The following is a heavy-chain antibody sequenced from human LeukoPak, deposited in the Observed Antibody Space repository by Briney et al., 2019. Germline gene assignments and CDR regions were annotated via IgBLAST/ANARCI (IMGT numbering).Heavy chain of an antibody. CDR2: ISAYNGNT. J-gene: IGHJ6*02. CDR1: GYTFTSYG. Sequence: ASVKVSCKASGYTFTSYGISWVRQAPGQGLEWMGWISAYNGNTNYAQKLQGRVTMTTDTSTSTAYMELRSLRSDDTAVYYCASSPWYCSGGNCYYYYDMDVWGQGTTVTVSS. CDR3: ASSPWYCSGGNCYYYYDMDV. V-gene: IGHV1-18*01. D-gene: IGHD2-15*01.